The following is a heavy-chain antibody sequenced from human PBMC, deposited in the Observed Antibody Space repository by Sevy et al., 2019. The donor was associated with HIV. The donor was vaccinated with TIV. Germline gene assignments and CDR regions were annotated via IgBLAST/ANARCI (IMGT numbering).Heavy chain of an antibody. CDR1: GDTVSNNSGA. CDR2: TYYRSKWFY. J-gene: IGHJ5*02. V-gene: IGHV6-1*01. D-gene: IGHD6-19*01. Sequence: SQTLSLTCAISGDTVSNNSGAWNWIRQSPSRGLEWLGRTYYRSKWFYDYAVSVKSRIAINPDTTKNQISLQLKSGTPEDTAVYYCAREQWLSGNGVDPWGQGTLVTVSS. CDR3: AREQWLSGNGVDP.